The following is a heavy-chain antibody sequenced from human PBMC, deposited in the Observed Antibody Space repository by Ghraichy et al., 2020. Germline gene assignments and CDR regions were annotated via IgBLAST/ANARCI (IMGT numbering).Heavy chain of an antibody. CDR1: GGSVSSSNYY. Sequence: GSLRLSCNVSGGSVSSSNYYWGWICQPPGKGLEWIANIHHSGSTYYNPSLKSRVTISIDTSKNQFSLNVTSVTAADTAVYYCARVIGTVEVAGTGKYYFDYWGQGTLGTVSS. V-gene: IGHV4-39*01. CDR3: ARVIGTVEVAGTGKYYFDY. D-gene: IGHD6-19*01. J-gene: IGHJ4*02. CDR2: IHHSGST.